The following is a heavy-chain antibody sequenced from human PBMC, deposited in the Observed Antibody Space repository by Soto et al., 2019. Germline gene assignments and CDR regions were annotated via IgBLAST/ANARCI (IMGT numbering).Heavy chain of an antibody. J-gene: IGHJ3*01. V-gene: IGHV3-15*07. Sequence: EDQLVESGGGLVRPGESLRLSCVASGLTFPNAWMNWFRQAPGGGLEWVGLIRSRIHGATTDYAAPVKGRFTISRDDSKETVYLHMNNLKIEDTAVYYCSSDDFCSGWFSYDLWGQGTVVTVSS. CDR3: SSDDFCSGWFSYDL. CDR2: IRSRIHGATT. CDR1: GLTFPNAW. D-gene: IGHD3-3*01.